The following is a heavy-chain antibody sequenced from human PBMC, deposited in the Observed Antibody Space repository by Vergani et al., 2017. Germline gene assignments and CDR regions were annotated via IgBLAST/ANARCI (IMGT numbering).Heavy chain of an antibody. CDR3: ATVTSYYGSGRYAFDI. J-gene: IGHJ3*02. Sequence: EVQLLESGGGLVQPGGSLRLSCAASGFTFSSYAMSWVRQAPGKGLEWVSAISGSGGSTYYADSVKGRFTISRDNSKNTLYRQRNSLRAEDTAVYYCATVTSYYGSGRYAFDIWGQGTMVTVSS. CDR2: ISGSGGST. D-gene: IGHD3-10*01. V-gene: IGHV3-23*01. CDR1: GFTFSSYA.